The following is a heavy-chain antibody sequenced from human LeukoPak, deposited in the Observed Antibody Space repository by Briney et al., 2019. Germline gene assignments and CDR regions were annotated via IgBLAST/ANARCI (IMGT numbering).Heavy chain of an antibody. V-gene: IGHV4-59*13. CDR3: VRGERCGGDCSSRQQ. CDR2: IYYTGVT. J-gene: IGHJ1*01. CDR1: GGPLTISY. D-gene: IGHD2-21*02. Sequence: KTSETLSLTCTVSGGPLTISYWSWIRQPPGRGLEWVGYIYYTGVTNYHPSLAGRVSMSLDMSKNLISLNLDSVTAADTAVYYCVRGERCGGDCSSRQQWSQGTLVTVSS.